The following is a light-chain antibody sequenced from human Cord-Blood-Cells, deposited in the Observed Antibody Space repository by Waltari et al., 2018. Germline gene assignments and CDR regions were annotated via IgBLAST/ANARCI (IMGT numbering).Light chain of an antibody. CDR1: KLGENY. Sequence: SYELTQPPSVSVSPGQTASITCSGDKLGENYACWYHQKPGQSPVLVIYQDSRRPSGIPERFSGANSGNTATLTISGTQAMDEADYYCQAWDSSTYVFGTGTKVTVL. V-gene: IGLV3-1*01. CDR3: QAWDSSTYV. CDR2: QDS. J-gene: IGLJ1*01.